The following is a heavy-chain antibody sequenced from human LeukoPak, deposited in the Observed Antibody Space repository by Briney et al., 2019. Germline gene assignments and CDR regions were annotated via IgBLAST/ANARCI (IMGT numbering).Heavy chain of an antibody. V-gene: IGHV1-2*02. CDR2: INPNSGGT. CDR1: GYTFTGYH. Sequence: ASVKVSCKASGYTFTGYHMHWVRQAPGQGLEWMGWINPNSGGTNYAQKFQGRVTMTRDTSISTAYMELSRLRSDDTAVYYCARDRGIDYYGSGSYYRHYYYYMDVWGKGTTVTVSS. J-gene: IGHJ6*03. CDR3: ARDRGIDYYGSGSYYRHYYYYMDV. D-gene: IGHD3-10*01.